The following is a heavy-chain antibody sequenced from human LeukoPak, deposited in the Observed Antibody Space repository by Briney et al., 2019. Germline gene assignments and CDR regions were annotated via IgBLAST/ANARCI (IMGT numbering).Heavy chain of an antibody. Sequence: PSETLSLTCNVSGDSITSGAFYWAWIRQSPGKGLEWIGNVYYSGSTQYNPSLRGRVSISVDKTKNQFSLNLNSVSVTDTAIYYCARRDYAAWFDPWGQGTLVTVSS. CDR3: ARRDYAAWFDP. V-gene: IGHV4-39*01. J-gene: IGHJ5*02. D-gene: IGHD4/OR15-4a*01. CDR2: VYYSGST. CDR1: GDSITSGAFY.